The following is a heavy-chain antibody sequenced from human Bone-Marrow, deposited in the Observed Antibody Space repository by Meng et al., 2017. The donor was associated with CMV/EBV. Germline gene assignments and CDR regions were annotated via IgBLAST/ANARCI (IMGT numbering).Heavy chain of an antibody. Sequence: ASVKVSCKASGYTFTGYYMHWVRQAPGQGLEWMGWINPNSGGTNYAQKLQGRVTMTRDTSISTAYMELSRLRSDDTAVYYCARRGSGSYSVYYYGMDVWGQGTTVTVSS. CDR3: ARRGSGSYSVYYYGMDV. CDR2: INPNSGGT. CDR1: GYTFTGYY. J-gene: IGHJ6*02. V-gene: IGHV1-2*02. D-gene: IGHD3-10*01.